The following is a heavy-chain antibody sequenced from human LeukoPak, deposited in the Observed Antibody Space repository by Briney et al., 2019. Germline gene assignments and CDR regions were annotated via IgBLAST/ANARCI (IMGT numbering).Heavy chain of an antibody. CDR1: GYTFTGYY. CDR2: INPNSGGT. Sequence: ASVKVSCKASGYTFTGYYMHWVRQAPGQGLEWVGWINPNSGGTKYAQKFQGRVTMTRDTSISTAYMELSSPKSDDTAVYYCARFLGYCSGGSCYFDYWGQGTLVTVSS. J-gene: IGHJ4*02. V-gene: IGHV1-2*02. CDR3: ARFLGYCSGGSCYFDY. D-gene: IGHD2-15*01.